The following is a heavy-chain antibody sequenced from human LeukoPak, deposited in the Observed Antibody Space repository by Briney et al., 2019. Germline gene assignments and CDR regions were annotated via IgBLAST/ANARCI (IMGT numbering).Heavy chain of an antibody. D-gene: IGHD5-18*01. CDR3: AGGVAVDTGVDY. Sequence: GGSLRLSCAASGFTFSSYSMNWVRQAPGKGLEWVSSISSSSSYIYYADSVKGRFTISRDNAKNSLYLQMNRLRAEDTAVYYCAGGVAVDTGVDYWGQGTLVTVSS. CDR1: GFTFSSYS. CDR2: ISSSSSYI. V-gene: IGHV3-21*01. J-gene: IGHJ4*02.